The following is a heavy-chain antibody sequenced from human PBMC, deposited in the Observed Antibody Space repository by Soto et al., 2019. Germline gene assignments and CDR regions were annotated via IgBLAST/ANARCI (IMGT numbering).Heavy chain of an antibody. CDR2: ISSTGSYI. CDR3: ARDVGDSSFDY. D-gene: IGHD2-21*02. CDR1: GFPFSSYT. J-gene: IGHJ4*02. Sequence: GGSLRLSCAASGFPFSSYTMHWVRQAPGKGLEWVSSISSTGSYIYYADSVKGRFTISRDNAKNSLYLQMNSLRAEGTAIYYCARDVGDSSFDYWGRGILVTVSS. V-gene: IGHV3-21*06.